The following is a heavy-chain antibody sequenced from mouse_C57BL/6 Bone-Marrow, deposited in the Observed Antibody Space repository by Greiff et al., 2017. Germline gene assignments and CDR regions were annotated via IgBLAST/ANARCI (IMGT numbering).Heavy chain of an antibody. CDR3: ARDYGSPYYFDY. CDR2: IDPSDSYT. Sequence: QVQLQQPGAELVMPGASVKLSCKAFGYTFTSYWMHWVKQRPGQGLEWIGEIDPSDSYTNYNQKFKGKSTLTVDKSSSTAYMQLSSLTSEDSAVYYCARDYGSPYYFDYWGQGTTLTVSS. V-gene: IGHV1-69*01. J-gene: IGHJ2*01. CDR1: GYTFTSYW. D-gene: IGHD1-1*01.